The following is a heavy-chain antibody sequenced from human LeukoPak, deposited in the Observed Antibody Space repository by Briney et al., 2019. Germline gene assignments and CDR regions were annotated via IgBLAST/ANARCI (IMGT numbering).Heavy chain of an antibody. V-gene: IGHV4-39*01. J-gene: IGHJ4*02. CDR2: IYYSGST. CDR3: ARGPKGYRLRWYSGRFDY. Sequence: SETLPLTCTVSGGSISSSTYYWGWIRQPPGKGLEWIGSIYYSGSTYYKPSLKSRVTISVDTSKNQFSLKVTSVTAADTAVYYCARGPKGYRLRWYSGRFDYWGQGTLVTVSS. D-gene: IGHD4-23*01. CDR1: GGSISSSTYY.